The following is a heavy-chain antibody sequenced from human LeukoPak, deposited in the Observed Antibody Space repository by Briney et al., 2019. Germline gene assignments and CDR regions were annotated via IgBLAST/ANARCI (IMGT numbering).Heavy chain of an antibody. CDR3: ARVPITLAGTKDAKYFQH. D-gene: IGHD6-19*01. CDR1: GFTFSSYS. Sequence: GGSLRLSCAASGFTFSSYSMNWVRQAPGKGLEWVSSISSSSSYIYYADSVKGRFTIPRDNAKNSLYLQMNSLRAEDTAVYYCARVPITLAGTKDAKYFQHWGQGTLVSVSS. J-gene: IGHJ1*01. CDR2: ISSSSSYI. V-gene: IGHV3-21*01.